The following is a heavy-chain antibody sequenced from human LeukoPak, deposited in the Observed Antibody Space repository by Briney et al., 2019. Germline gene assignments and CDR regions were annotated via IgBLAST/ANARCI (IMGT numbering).Heavy chain of an antibody. D-gene: IGHD3/OR15-3a*01. CDR2: IYYSGNT. V-gene: IGHV4-39*01. Sequence: SSETLSLTCNVSGYSISSSNSYWGWIRQPPGKGLEWIGSIYYSGNTYYNASLKSQVSISIDTSKNQFPLRLTSVTAADTAVYYCARQTGSGLFILPGGQGTLVTVSS. CDR1: GYSISSSNSY. J-gene: IGHJ4*02. CDR3: ARQTGSGLFILP.